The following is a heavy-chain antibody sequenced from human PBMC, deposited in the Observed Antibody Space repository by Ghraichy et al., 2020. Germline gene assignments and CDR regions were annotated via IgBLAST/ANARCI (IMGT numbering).Heavy chain of an antibody. Sequence: GGSLRLSCAASGFTFSSYSMNWVRQAPGKGLEWVSSISSSSSYIYYADSVKGRFTISRDNAKNSLYLQMNSLRAEDTAVYYCASDPGIAAAGGPPGTRYYGMDVWGQGTTVTVSS. J-gene: IGHJ6*02. CDR3: ASDPGIAAAGGPPGTRYYGMDV. CDR1: GFTFSSYS. CDR2: ISSSSSYI. D-gene: IGHD6-13*01. V-gene: IGHV3-21*01.